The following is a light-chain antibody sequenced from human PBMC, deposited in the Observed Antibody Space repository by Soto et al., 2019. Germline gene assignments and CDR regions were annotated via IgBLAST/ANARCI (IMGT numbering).Light chain of an antibody. CDR1: QDISNW. J-gene: IGKJ4*01. CDR3: QQPKSLPRT. V-gene: IGKV1-12*01. Sequence: DIQMTQSPSSVSASVGDRVNIPCRASQDISNWLAWYQQKPGKAPKLLIYAASTLESGVPSRFSGSGAGTDFTLTISSLQPEDFATYYCQQPKSLPRTFGGGTKVDIK. CDR2: AAS.